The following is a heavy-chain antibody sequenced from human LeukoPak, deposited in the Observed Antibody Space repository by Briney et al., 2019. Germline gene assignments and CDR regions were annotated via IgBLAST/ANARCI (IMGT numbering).Heavy chain of an antibody. CDR3: VRLGRDGYTYGAAY. Sequence: GGSLRLSCAGSGYSFDDYGMRWVRQAPGKGLEWVARINWNGGSTGYAASVKGRCTISRDNAKNALYLEMNSLRAEDTAFYYCVRLGRDGYTYGAAYWGLGTLVTVSS. J-gene: IGHJ1*01. D-gene: IGHD5-24*01. CDR2: INWNGGST. CDR1: GYSFDDYG. V-gene: IGHV3-20*04.